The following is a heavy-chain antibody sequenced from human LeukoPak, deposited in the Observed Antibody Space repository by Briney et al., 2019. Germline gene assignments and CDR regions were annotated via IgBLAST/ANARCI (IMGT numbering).Heavy chain of an antibody. CDR1: GGSFSGYY. J-gene: IGHJ6*02. CDR3: ARVPYSNYVRYYYYGMDV. CDR2: INHSGST. Sequence: SETLSLTCAVYGGSFSGYYWSWIRQPPGEGLEWIGEINHSGSTNYNPSLKSRVTISVDTSKNQFSLKLSSVTAADTAVYYCARVPYSNYVRYYYYGMDVWGQGTTVTVSS. V-gene: IGHV4-34*01. D-gene: IGHD4-11*01.